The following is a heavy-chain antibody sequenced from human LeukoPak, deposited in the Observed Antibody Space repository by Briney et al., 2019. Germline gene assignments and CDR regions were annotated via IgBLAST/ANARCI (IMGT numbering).Heavy chain of an antibody. D-gene: IGHD3-9*01. CDR3: ARGSIDDILTGYYSRYYFDY. J-gene: IGHJ4*02. CDR2: INPSGGST. Sequence: GASVNVSCKASGYTFTSYYMHWVRQAPGQGLEWMGIINPSGGSTSYAQKFQGRVTMTRDTSTSTVYMELSSLRSEDTAVYYCARGSIDDILTGYYSRYYFDYWGQGTLVTVSS. CDR1: GYTFTSYY. V-gene: IGHV1-46*01.